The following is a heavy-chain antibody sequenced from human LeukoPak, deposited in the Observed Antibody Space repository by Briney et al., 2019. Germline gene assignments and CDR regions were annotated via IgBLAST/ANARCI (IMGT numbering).Heavy chain of an antibody. CDR2: INHSGST. D-gene: IGHD3-10*01. J-gene: IGHJ3*02. CDR1: GGSFSGYY. V-gene: IGHV4-34*01. Sequence: SETLSLTCAVYGGSFSGYYWSWIRQPPGKGLEWIGEINHSGSTNYHPSLKSRVTISVDTSKNQFSLKLSSVTAADTAVYYCARRITMVRGGRIDICGQGTMVTVSS. CDR3: ARRITMVRGGRIDI.